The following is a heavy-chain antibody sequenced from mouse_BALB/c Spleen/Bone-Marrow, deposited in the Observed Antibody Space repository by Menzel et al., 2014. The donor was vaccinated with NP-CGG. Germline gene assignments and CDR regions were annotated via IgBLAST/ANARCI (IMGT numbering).Heavy chain of an antibody. D-gene: IGHD2-4*01. V-gene: IGHV2-2*02. J-gene: IGHJ4*01. Sequence: QVQLQQSGPGLVQPSQSLSITCTVSGFSLTFYGIHWVRQSPGKGLEWLGVIWSGGSTDYNAAFISRLSISKDNSKSQVFFKMNSLQANDAAIYYCARNVIKRGAMDYWGQGTSVTVSS. CDR1: GFSLTFYG. CDR2: IWSGGST. CDR3: ARNVIKRGAMDY.